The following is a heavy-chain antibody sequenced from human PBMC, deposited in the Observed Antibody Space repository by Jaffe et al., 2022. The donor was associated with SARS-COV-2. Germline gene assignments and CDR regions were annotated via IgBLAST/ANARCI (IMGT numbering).Heavy chain of an antibody. CDR3: ARVPPNNYYYYYMDV. Sequence: EVQLVESGGGLVQPGGSLRLSCAASGFSFSNYFMKWVRQAPGKGLEWVSYISSSSSNIDYADSVKGRFTISRDNAKNSLYLQMNSLRAEDTAVYYCARVPPNNYYYYYMDVWGKGTTVTVSS. CDR2: ISSSSSNI. V-gene: IGHV3-48*01. CDR1: GFSFSNYF. J-gene: IGHJ6*03.